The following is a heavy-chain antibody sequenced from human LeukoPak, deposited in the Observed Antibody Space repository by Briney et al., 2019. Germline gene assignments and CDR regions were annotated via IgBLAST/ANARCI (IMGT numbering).Heavy chain of an antibody. CDR1: GFTFSSYA. D-gene: IGHD3-10*01. V-gene: IGHV3-64*01. CDR2: ISSNGGST. Sequence: GGSLRLSCAASGFTFSSYAMHWVRQAPGKGLEYVSAISSNGGSTYYANSVKGRFTISRDNSKNTLYLQMGSPRAEGMAVYYCARGLVARGSDWGQGTLVTVSS. CDR3: ARGLVARGSD. J-gene: IGHJ4*02.